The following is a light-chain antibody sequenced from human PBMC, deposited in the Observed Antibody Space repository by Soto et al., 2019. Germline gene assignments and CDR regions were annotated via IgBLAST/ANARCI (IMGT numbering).Light chain of an antibody. J-gene: IGKJ1*01. CDR3: KQSYSTPPT. CDR1: QNINNY. V-gene: IGKV1-39*01. Sequence: DIQMTQSPSSLSASVGDRVNITCHASQNINNYLNWYQQKPGRAPKLLIYAEYSLQSGVTSRFSGSGSGADFTLTISSLQPEDFATYYCKQSYSTPPTFGTGTQVDIK. CDR2: AEY.